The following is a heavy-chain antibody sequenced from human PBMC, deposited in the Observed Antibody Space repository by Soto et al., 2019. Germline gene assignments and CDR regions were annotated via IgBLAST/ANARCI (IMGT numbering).Heavy chain of an antibody. J-gene: IGHJ4*02. D-gene: IGHD4-17*01. V-gene: IGHV1-18*01. Sequence: QVQLVHSGAEVKKPGASVKVSCKASGYPFGGYAIGWVRQAAGQGLEWMGWVSAPTGASGYAQRFQGRVTLTTETPTSTAYMELRGLRSDDTAVYYCSRPSTSYGDYGWSLAYWGQGTLVTVSS. CDR2: VSAPTGAS. CDR1: GYPFGGYA. CDR3: SRPSTSYGDYGWSLAY.